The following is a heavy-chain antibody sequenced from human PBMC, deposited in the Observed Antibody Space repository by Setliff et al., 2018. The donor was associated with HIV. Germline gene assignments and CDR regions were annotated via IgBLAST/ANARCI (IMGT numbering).Heavy chain of an antibody. J-gene: IGHJ4*02. V-gene: IGHV4-61*05. Sequence: SETLSLTCTVSGGSISSSSYYWGWIRQPPGKGLEWIGYIYYSGSTNYNPSLKSRVTISVDTSKNQFSLKLSSVTAADTAVYYCARRDSSGLFDYWGQGTLVTVSS. CDR1: GGSISSSSYY. D-gene: IGHD6-19*01. CDR2: IYYSGST. CDR3: ARRDSSGLFDY.